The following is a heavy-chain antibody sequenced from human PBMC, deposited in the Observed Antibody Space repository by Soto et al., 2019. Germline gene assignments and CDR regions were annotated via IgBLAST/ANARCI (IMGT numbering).Heavy chain of an antibody. J-gene: IGHJ5*02. CDR1: GYTFTGYY. Sequence: ASVKVSCKASGYTFTGYYMHWARQAPGQGLEWMGWIKSFNGDTNYAQKFQGRVTLTRDTSISTAYMELSRLKSDDTAVYYCARVVSPYSDVLTGTRFDPWGQGTLVTVSS. CDR3: ARVVSPYSDVLTGTRFDP. CDR2: IKSFNGDT. V-gene: IGHV1-2*02. D-gene: IGHD3-9*01.